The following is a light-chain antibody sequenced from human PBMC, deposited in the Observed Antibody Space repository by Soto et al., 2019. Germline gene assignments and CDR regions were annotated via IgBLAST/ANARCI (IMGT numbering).Light chain of an antibody. CDR2: TNH. Sequence: QSVLTQPPSVSGTPGQKVSISCSGSASNLGGNPVNWYQHLPGAAPKLLIYTNHQRPSGVPDRFSGSKSGTSASLAISGLQSEDEADYYCAAWDDTLSVWVFGGGTKLTVL. CDR1: ASNLGGNP. CDR3: AAWDDTLSVWV. J-gene: IGLJ3*02. V-gene: IGLV1-44*01.